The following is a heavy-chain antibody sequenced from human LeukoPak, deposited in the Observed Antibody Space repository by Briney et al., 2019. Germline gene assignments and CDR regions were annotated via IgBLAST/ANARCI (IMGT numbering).Heavy chain of an antibody. CDR3: AADHLHFDSSGSKEN. CDR2: IVVGSGNT. CDR1: GFTFTSSA. D-gene: IGHD3-22*01. J-gene: IGHJ4*02. Sequence: SVKVSCKASGFTFTSSAVQWVRQARGQRLEWIGWIVVGSGNTNYAQKFQERVTITRDMSTSTAYMELSSLRSEDTAVYYCAADHLHFDSSGSKENWGQGTLVTVSS. V-gene: IGHV1-58*01.